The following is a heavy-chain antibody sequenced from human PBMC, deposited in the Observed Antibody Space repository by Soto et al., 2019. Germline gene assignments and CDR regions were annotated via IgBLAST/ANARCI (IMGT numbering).Heavy chain of an antibody. V-gene: IGHV1-2*04. CDR2: INPNSGGT. CDR3: ARFHSSARTFDY. CDR1: GYTFTGYY. Sequence: ASVKFSCKASGYTFTGYYMHWVRQAPGQGLEWMGWINPNSGGTNYAQKFQGWVTMTRDTSISTAYMELSRLRSDDTAVYYCARFHSSARTFDYWGQGTLVTVSS. J-gene: IGHJ4*02. D-gene: IGHD6-25*01.